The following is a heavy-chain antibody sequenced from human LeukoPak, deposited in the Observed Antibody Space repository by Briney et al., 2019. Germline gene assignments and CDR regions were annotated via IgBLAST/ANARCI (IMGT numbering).Heavy chain of an antibody. CDR3: AKGGMVRGEYDY. J-gene: IGHJ4*02. Sequence: GGSLRLSCAASGFTFNNYWMTWVRQAPGKGLEWVAIIKQDGSETYYVDSVKGRFTMSRDNAKNSLYLQMNSLRVEDSAVYYCAKGGMVRGEYDYWGQGTLVTVSS. D-gene: IGHD3-10*01. V-gene: IGHV3-7*02. CDR1: GFTFNNYW. CDR2: IKQDGSET.